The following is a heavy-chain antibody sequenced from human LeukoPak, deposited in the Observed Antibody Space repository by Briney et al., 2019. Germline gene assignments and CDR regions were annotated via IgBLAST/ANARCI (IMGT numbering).Heavy chain of an antibody. V-gene: IGHV4-61*05. J-gene: IGHJ4*02. CDR1: GGSISSSSYY. CDR3: AMGVGATTGY. CDR2: IYYSGST. Sequence: SETLSLTCTVSGGSISSSSYYWGWIRQPPGKGLEWIGYIYYSGSTNYNPSLKSRVTISVDTSKNQFSLKLSSVTAADTAVYYCAMGVGATTGYWGQGTLVTVSS. D-gene: IGHD1-26*01.